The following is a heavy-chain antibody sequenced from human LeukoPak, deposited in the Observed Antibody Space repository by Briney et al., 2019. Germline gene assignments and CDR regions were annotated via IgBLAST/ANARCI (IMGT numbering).Heavy chain of an antibody. CDR1: GFTFSSYG. V-gene: IGHV3-30*18. CDR3: AKLNGDYVNLIDY. CDR2: ISYDGSNK. D-gene: IGHD4-17*01. Sequence: GGSLRLSCAASGFTFSSYGMHWVRQAPGKGLEWVAVISYDGSNKYYADSVKGRFTISRDNSKNTLYLQMNSLRAEDTAVYYCAKLNGDYVNLIDYWGQGTLVTVSS. J-gene: IGHJ4*02.